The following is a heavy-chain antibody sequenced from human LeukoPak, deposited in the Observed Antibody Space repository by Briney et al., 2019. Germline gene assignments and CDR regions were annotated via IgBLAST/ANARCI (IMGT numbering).Heavy chain of an antibody. Sequence: GGSLRLSCAASGFIFSSYGMHWVRQAPGKGLEWVAFIRYDGSDKYYADSVKGRFTISRDNSKNTLSLQVNSLRVDDTAVYYCAKGAITSSTTCYFDSWGQGTLVTVSS. CDR2: IRYDGSDK. CDR1: GFIFSSYG. D-gene: IGHD2-2*01. CDR3: AKGAITSSTTCYFDS. V-gene: IGHV3-30*02. J-gene: IGHJ4*02.